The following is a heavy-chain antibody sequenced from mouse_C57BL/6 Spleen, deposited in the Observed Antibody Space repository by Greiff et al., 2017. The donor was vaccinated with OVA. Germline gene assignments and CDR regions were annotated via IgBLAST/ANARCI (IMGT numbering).Heavy chain of an antibody. CDR2: INPSNGGT. J-gene: IGHJ3*01. CDR3: ARGGGLTGTKFAY. V-gene: IGHV1-53*01. Sequence: QVQLKQPGTELVKPGASVKLSCKASGYTFTSYWMHWVKQRPGQGLEWIGNINPSNGGTNYNEKFKSKATLTVDKSSSTAYMQLSSLTSEDSAVYYCARGGGLTGTKFAYWGQGTLVTVSA. CDR1: GYTFTSYW. D-gene: IGHD4-1*01.